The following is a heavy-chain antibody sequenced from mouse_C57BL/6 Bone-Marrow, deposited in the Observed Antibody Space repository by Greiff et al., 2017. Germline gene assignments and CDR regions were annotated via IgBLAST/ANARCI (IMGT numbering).Heavy chain of an antibody. Sequence: EVHLVESGGDLVKPGGSLKLSCAASGFTFSSYGMSWVRQTPDKRLEWVATISSGGSYTYYPDSVKGRFTISRDNAKNTLYLQMSSLKSEDTAMYYCARRGGLLWFAYWGQGTLVTVSA. V-gene: IGHV5-6*01. D-gene: IGHD3-3*01. CDR2: ISSGGSYT. J-gene: IGHJ3*01. CDR1: GFTFSSYG. CDR3: ARRGGLLWFAY.